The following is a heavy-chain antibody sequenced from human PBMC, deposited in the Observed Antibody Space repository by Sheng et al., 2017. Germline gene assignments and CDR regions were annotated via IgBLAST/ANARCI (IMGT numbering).Heavy chain of an antibody. V-gene: IGHV1-18*01. CDR2: ISTYHGIT. J-gene: IGHJ4*02. CDR3: TRANVGAGTPPFDS. Sequence: QVQLVQSGTEVKKPGASVRVSCKASGYTFTTYGINWVRQAPGQGLEWMGWISTYHGITKYAQKFQGRVTVTTDTSTSTAFMELVSLRSDDTAVYYCTRANVGAGTPPFDSWGQGTLVTVSS. D-gene: IGHD3-10*01. CDR1: GYTFTTYG.